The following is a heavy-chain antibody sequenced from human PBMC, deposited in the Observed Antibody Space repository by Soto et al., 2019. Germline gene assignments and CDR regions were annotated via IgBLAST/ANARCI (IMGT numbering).Heavy chain of an antibody. CDR3: AGRYKYVLNYY. CDR1: GFTVSSNY. CDR2: IYSGGST. J-gene: IGHJ4*02. D-gene: IGHD3-16*01. Sequence: EVQLVETGGGLIQPGGSLILSCAASGFTVSSNYMSWVRQAPGKGLEGVSVIYSGGSTYYADSVKGRFTISRDNSKNTLYLQMNSLRAEDTAVYYCAGRYKYVLNYYWGQGTLVTVSS. V-gene: IGHV3-53*02.